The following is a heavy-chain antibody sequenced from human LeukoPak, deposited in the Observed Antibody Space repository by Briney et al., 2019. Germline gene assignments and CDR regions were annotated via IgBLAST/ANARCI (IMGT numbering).Heavy chain of an antibody. CDR2: IKQDGSEK. CDR3: ARLYYDFWSGYPNWFDP. CDR1: GFTFSSYW. Sequence: GGSLRLSCAASGFTFSSYWMSWVRQAPGKGLEWVANIKQDGSEKYYVDSVKGRFTISRDNAKNSLYLQMNSLRAEDTAVYYCARLYYDFWSGYPNWFDPWGQGTLVTVSS. D-gene: IGHD3-3*01. V-gene: IGHV3-7*01. J-gene: IGHJ5*02.